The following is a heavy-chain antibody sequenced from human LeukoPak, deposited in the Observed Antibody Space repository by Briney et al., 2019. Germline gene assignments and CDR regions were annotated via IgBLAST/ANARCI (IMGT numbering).Heavy chain of an antibody. Sequence: PGGSLRLSCAASGLTFSSYAMNWVRQAPGKGLEWVSVISGSGGITYYADSVKGRFTISRDNSKNTVYLQMNSLRAEDTAVYYYATKSLWSGPFEFWGQGTLVTVSS. CDR2: ISGSGGIT. V-gene: IGHV3-23*01. CDR1: GLTFSSYA. CDR3: ATKSLWSGPFEF. D-gene: IGHD3-3*01. J-gene: IGHJ4*01.